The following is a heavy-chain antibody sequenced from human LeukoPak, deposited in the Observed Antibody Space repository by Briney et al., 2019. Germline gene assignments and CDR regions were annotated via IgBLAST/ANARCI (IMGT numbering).Heavy chain of an antibody. V-gene: IGHV1-2*02. Sequence: ASVKVSCKASGYSLSGYYMHWVRQAPGQGLEWMGWINPNSGGTKYAQKFQGRVTMTRGTSINTAYMEVSRLTYDDTAVYYCAREGDGYKYWGRGTLVTVSS. CDR1: GYSLSGYY. J-gene: IGHJ4*02. CDR2: INPNSGGT. D-gene: IGHD5-24*01. CDR3: AREGDGYKY.